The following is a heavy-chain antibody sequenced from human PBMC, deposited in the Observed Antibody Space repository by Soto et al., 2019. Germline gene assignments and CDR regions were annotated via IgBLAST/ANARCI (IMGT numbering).Heavy chain of an antibody. D-gene: IGHD6-13*01. CDR1: GGSISSYY. CDR3: ARQDGYYHYRGV. CDR2: IYYSGST. J-gene: IGHJ6*03. V-gene: IGHV4-59*08. Sequence: PSETLSLTCTVSGGSISSYYWTWIRQPPGKGLEWIGYIYYSGSTNYNPSLKSRVTISVATSKTQFSLKLSSVTAADTAVYYCARQDGYYHYRGVWGKGTTVTVSS.